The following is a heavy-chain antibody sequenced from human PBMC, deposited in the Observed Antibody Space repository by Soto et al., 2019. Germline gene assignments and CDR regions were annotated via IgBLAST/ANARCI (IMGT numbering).Heavy chain of an antibody. J-gene: IGHJ5*02. D-gene: IGHD3-3*01. CDR2: INPSGGST. CDR3: ATVHYDFWSGTNNWFDP. V-gene: IGHV1-46*01. Sequence: ASVKVSCKASGYTFTGYYMHWVRQAPGQGLEWMGIINPSGGSTSYAQKFQGRVTMTRDTSTSTVYMELSSLRSEDTAVYYCATVHYDFWSGTNNWFDPWGQGTLVTVSS. CDR1: GYTFTGYY.